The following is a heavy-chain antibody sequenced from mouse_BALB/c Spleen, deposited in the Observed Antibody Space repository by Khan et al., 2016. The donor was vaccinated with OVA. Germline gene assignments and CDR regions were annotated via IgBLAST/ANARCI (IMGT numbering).Heavy chain of an antibody. CDR1: GYTFTEYT. J-gene: IGHJ4*01. V-gene: IGHV1-18*01. CDR2: INPKNGVT. D-gene: IGHD3-3*01. CDR3: ARYAGRY. Sequence: EVQLQESGPELVKPGASVKISCKTSGYTFTEYTLHWVKQSHGKSLEWIGVINPKNGVTSYNQKFKGTATLTVDKSSSTAYMEFRSLTSEDSAVYYCARYAGRYWGQGTSVTVSS.